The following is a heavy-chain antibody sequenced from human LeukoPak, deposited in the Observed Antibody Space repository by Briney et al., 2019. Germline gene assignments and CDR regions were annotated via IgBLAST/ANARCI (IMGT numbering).Heavy chain of an antibody. D-gene: IGHD2-2*01. Sequence: ASVKVSCKASGYTFIGYYFHWVRQAPGQGLEWLRWINPNSGGTNYAQRFQGRVTMTRDTSISTAYMELSRLRSDDTAVYYCARGTVDDAFDIWGQGTMVTVSS. CDR1: GYTFIGYY. J-gene: IGHJ3*02. CDR3: ARGTVDDAFDI. V-gene: IGHV1-2*02. CDR2: INPNSGGT.